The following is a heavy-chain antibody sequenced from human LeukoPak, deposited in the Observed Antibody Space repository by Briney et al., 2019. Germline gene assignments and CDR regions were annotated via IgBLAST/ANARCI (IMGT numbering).Heavy chain of an antibody. CDR1: YTFXXXY. Sequence: YTFXXXYMHWVRQAPGQGLEWMGIINPSGGSTSYAQKFQGRVTMTRDTSTSTVYMELSSLRSEDTAVYYCARDSSPLQDIVLMVYASPGTFDYWGQGTLVTVSS. D-gene: IGHD2-8*01. CDR3: ARDSSPLQDIVLMVYASPGTFDY. V-gene: IGHV1-46*01. CDR2: INPSGGST. J-gene: IGHJ4*02.